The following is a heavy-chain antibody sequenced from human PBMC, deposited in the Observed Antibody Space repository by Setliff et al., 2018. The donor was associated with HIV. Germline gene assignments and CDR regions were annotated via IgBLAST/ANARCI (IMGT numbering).Heavy chain of an antibody. J-gene: IGHJ4*02. CDR1: GGSISSSSYY. CDR2: IYYSGST. CDR3: ARGTTPDRYSYGYFGY. V-gene: IGHV4-39*07. D-gene: IGHD5-18*01. Sequence: PSETLSLTCNVSGGSISSSSYYWGWIRQPPGKGLEWIGSIYYSGSTYYNPSLKGRVTISVDTSKNQFSLKLSSGTAADTAVYYCARGTTPDRYSYGYFGYWGQGTLVTVSS.